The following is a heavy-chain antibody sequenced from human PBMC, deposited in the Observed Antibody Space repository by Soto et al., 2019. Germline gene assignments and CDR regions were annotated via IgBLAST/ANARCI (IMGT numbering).Heavy chain of an antibody. V-gene: IGHV3-33*01. CDR2: AWHDGSNK. Sequence: LRLSCAASGFTFSYYAMHWVRQAPGKGLEWVAVAWHDGSNKYYADSVKGRFTISRDNSKNTLYLQMNSLRADDTAVYYCARDPLKRRSIYGPFDSWGQGTLVTVSS. J-gene: IGHJ4*02. D-gene: IGHD5-18*01. CDR3: ARDPLKRRSIYGPFDS. CDR1: GFTFSYYA.